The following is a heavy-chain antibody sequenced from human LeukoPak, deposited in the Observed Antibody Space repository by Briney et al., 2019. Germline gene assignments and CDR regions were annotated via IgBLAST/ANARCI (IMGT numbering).Heavy chain of an antibody. D-gene: IGHD6-19*01. CDR3: AKLKQWQPQRYFFEY. J-gene: IGHJ4*02. CDR2: FSGTSST. Sequence: KSGGSLRLSCAASGFTFSSYAMSWVRQAPGKGLEWVSTFSGTSSTSYADAVKGRVTISRDNSKNTLYLQLNSLRAEDTAVYYCAKLKQWQPQRYFFEYWGQGALVTVAS. V-gene: IGHV3-23*01. CDR1: GFTFSSYA.